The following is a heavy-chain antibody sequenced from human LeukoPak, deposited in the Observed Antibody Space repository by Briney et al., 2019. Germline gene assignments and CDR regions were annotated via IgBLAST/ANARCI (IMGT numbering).Heavy chain of an antibody. CDR2: INPNSGGT. Sequence: ASVKVSCKASGYTFTGYYMHWVRQAPGQGLEWMGWINPNSGGTNYAQKFQGRVTMTRDTSISTAYMELSRLRSDDTAVYYCARGIAAAGMTFDPWGQGTLVTVSS. D-gene: IGHD6-13*01. V-gene: IGHV1-2*02. CDR3: ARGIAAAGMTFDP. CDR1: GYTFTGYY. J-gene: IGHJ5*02.